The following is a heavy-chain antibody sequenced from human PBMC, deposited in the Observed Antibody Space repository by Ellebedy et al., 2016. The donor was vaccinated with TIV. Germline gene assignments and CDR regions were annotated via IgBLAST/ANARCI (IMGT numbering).Heavy chain of an antibody. CDR3: AKDRTPGDGYWVFDF. CDR1: GFTFSSYA. V-gene: IGHV3-23*01. D-gene: IGHD5-18*01. CDR2: ISSTSSRT. J-gene: IGHJ4*02. Sequence: PGGSLRLSCAASGFTFSSYAMSWVRQAPGKGLEWVSTISSTSSRTYYADSVEGRFIISRDNSKSTLDLQMSSLRAEDTAVYYCAKDRTPGDGYWVFDFWGQGTLVTVST.